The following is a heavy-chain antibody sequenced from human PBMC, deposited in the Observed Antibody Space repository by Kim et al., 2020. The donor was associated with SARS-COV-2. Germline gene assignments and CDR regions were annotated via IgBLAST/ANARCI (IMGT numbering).Heavy chain of an antibody. D-gene: IGHD5-18*01. CDR2: INHSGST. J-gene: IGHJ4*02. V-gene: IGHV4-34*01. CDR3: ARGRIQLWLPNPHLIFDY. CDR1: GGSFSGYY. Sequence: SETLSLTCAVYGGSFSGYYWSWIRQPPGKGLEWIGEINHSGSTNYNPSLKSRVTISVDTSKNQFSLKLSSVTAADTAVYYCARGRIQLWLPNPHLIFDYWGQGTLVTVSS.